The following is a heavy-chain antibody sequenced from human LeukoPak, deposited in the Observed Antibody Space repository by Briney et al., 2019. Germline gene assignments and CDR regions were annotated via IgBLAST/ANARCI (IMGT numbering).Heavy chain of an antibody. D-gene: IGHD4-17*01. V-gene: IGHV3-11*04. CDR3: ARDPDDGDYFDY. CDR1: GFTFSDYY. CDR2: ISSSGSTI. Sequence: GGSLRLSCAASGFTFSDYYMSWIRQAPGKGLEWISYISSSGSTIYYADSVKGRFTISRDNAKNSLYLQMNSLRAEDTAVYYCARDPDDGDYFDYWGQGTLVTVSS. J-gene: IGHJ4*02.